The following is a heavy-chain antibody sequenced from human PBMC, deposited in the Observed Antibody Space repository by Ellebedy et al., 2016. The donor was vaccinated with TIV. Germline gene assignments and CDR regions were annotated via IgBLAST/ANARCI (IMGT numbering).Heavy chain of an antibody. CDR2: ISSSSSYI. Sequence: GESLKISCAASGFTFSSYSMNWVRQAPGKGLEWVSSISSSSSYIYYADSVKGRFTISRDNAKNSLYLQMNSLRAEDTAVYYCARVADSSGYYYWGQGTLVTVSS. CDR3: ARVADSSGYYY. J-gene: IGHJ4*02. D-gene: IGHD3-22*01. V-gene: IGHV3-21*01. CDR1: GFTFSSYS.